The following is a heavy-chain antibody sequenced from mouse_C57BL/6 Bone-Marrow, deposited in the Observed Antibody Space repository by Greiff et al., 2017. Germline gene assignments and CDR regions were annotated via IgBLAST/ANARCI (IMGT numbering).Heavy chain of an antibody. J-gene: IGHJ3*01. Sequence: QVHVKQPGAELVKPGASVKVSCKASGYTFTSYWMHWVKQRPGQGLEWIGRIHPSDSDTNYNQKFKGKATLTVDKSSSTAYMQLSSLTSEDSAVYYCAIGFYYDYDDGGGFAYWGQGTLVTVSA. CDR3: AIGFYYDYDDGGGFAY. V-gene: IGHV1-74*01. D-gene: IGHD2-4*01. CDR2: IHPSDSDT. CDR1: GYTFTSYW.